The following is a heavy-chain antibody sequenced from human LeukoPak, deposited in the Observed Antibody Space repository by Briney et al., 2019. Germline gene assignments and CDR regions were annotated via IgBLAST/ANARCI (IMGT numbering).Heavy chain of an antibody. CDR2: INWNGGST. CDR1: GFTFSSYE. Sequence: RPGGSLRLSCAASGFTFSSYEMNWVRQAPGKGLEWVSGINWNGGSTGYADSVKGRFTISRDNAKNSLYLQMNSLRAEDTALYYCARAAISRGRGSSSWYVSPPLYSGYYYYMDVWGKGTTVTVSS. CDR3: ARAAISRGRGSSSWYVSPPLYSGYYYYMDV. D-gene: IGHD6-13*01. V-gene: IGHV3-20*04. J-gene: IGHJ6*03.